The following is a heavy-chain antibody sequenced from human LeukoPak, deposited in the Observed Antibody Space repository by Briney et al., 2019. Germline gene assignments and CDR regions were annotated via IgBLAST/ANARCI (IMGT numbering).Heavy chain of an antibody. CDR3: ARDGLGSSSHYYYYYMDV. J-gene: IGHJ6*03. Sequence: GASVKVSCKASGYTLTSYYMHWVRQAPGQGLEWMGIINPSGGSTSYAQKFQGRVTMTRDMSTSTVYMELSSLRSEDTAVYYCARDGLGSSSHYYYYYMDVWGKGTTVTVSS. V-gene: IGHV1-46*01. CDR1: GYTLTSYY. D-gene: IGHD6-6*01. CDR2: INPSGGST.